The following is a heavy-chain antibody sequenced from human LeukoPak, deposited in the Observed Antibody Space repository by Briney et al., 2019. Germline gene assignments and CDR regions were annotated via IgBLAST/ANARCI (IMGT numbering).Heavy chain of an antibody. CDR3: AKDHKREGNRYFVY. J-gene: IGHJ4*02. CDR2: IGYDGNKI. V-gene: IGHV3-30*02. CDR1: GFTFSSYG. Sequence: PGGSLRLSCEASGFTFSSYGMQWVRQAPGKGLEWVAFIGYDGNKIYYADSVKGRFTISRDNSKNTLYLQMNSLKSEDTAVYYCAKDHKREGNRYFVYWGQGTLVTVSS.